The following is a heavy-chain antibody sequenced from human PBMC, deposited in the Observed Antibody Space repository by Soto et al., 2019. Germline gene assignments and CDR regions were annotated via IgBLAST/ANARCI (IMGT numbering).Heavy chain of an antibody. CDR1: GFTFSSYE. CDR2: ISSSGSTI. Sequence: GGSLRLCCAASGFTFSSYEMNWVRQAPGKGLEWVSYISSSGSTIYYADSVKGRFTISRDNAKNSLYLQMNSLRAEDTAVYYCARNNTDSSGPTHYRGQATLVTVAS. D-gene: IGHD3-22*01. V-gene: IGHV3-48*03. J-gene: IGHJ4*02. CDR3: ARNNTDSSGPTHY.